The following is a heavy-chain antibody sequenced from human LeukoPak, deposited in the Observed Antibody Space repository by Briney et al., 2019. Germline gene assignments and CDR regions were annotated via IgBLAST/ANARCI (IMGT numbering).Heavy chain of an antibody. CDR2: IMQDGSEK. V-gene: IGHV3-7*01. J-gene: IGHJ4*02. D-gene: IGHD5-18*01. Sequence: GGCLRLSCAASGFTFSSYWMSWVRQAPGKGLEWVANIMQDGSEKYYVDSVKGRFTISRDNAKNSLYPEMNSLRAGDTAVYYCARDVDTAPADYWGQGTLVTVSS. CDR1: GFTFSSYW. CDR3: ARDVDTAPADY.